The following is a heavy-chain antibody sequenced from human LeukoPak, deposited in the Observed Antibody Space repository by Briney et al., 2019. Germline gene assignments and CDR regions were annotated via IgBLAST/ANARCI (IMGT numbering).Heavy chain of an antibody. CDR2: VIPLFCTA. V-gene: IGHV1-69*06. J-gene: IGHJ4*02. D-gene: IGHD3-22*01. CDR1: GYTFSNHR. Sequence: GAPVKGSCKASGYTFSNHRFSWVGQAPGQRREWMGGVIPLFCTANYAQKFQGRVTITADKSTSTAYMELSSLRSEDTAVYYCARDIGVKTYYYDSSGPNQGDYWGQGTLVTVSS. CDR3: ARDIGVKTYYYDSSGPNQGDY.